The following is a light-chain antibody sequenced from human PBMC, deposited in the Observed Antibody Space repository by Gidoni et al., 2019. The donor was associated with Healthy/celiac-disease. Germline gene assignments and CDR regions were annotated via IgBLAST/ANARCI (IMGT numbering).Light chain of an antibody. Sequence: QSALTQPASVSGSPGQSITISCTGTSRDFGGYNYVSWYQQPPGKAPKLMIYDVSNRPSGVYNRFSGSKSGNTASLTISGLQAEDEAVYYCTSYTGSSTPRVVFGGGTKLTVL. J-gene: IGLJ2*01. CDR2: DVS. V-gene: IGLV2-14*03. CDR1: SRDFGGYNY. CDR3: TSYTGSSTPRVV.